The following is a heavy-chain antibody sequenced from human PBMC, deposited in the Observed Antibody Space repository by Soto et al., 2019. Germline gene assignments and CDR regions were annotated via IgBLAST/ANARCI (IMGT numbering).Heavy chain of an antibody. CDR3: ARDPLSGTIQYYYYGMDV. J-gene: IGHJ6*02. CDR2: ISYDGSNK. Sequence: GGSLRLSCSASGFTFSSYAMHWVRQAPGKGLEWVAVISYDGSNKYYADSVKGRFTISRDNSKNTLYLQMNSLRAEDTAVYYCARDPLSGTIQYYYYGMDVWGQGTTVTVSS. V-gene: IGHV3-30-3*01. CDR1: GFTFSSYA.